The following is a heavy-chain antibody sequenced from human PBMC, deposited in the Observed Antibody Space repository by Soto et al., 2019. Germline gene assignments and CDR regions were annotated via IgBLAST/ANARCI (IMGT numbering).Heavy chain of an antibody. CDR2: TSNSGST. Sequence: QVQLQESGPGLVKPSQTLSLTCTVSGGSITSSGYYWSWIRQHPGEGLEWIGFTSNSGSTSYNPSLQSRVTCSVDTSSNQFSLSLKSVTAADTAVNYCARGGGSTKVDYWGQGTLVTVSP. D-gene: IGHD2-2*01. V-gene: IGHV4-31*03. CDR1: GGSITSSGYY. J-gene: IGHJ4*02. CDR3: ARGGGSTKVDY.